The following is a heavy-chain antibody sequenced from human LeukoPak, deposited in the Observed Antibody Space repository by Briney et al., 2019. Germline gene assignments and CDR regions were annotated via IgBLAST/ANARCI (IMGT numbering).Heavy chain of an antibody. V-gene: IGHV3-30*02. J-gene: IGHJ2*01. CDR1: GFTFSSYG. CDR3: AKSAACSVGSCYPWYFDL. D-gene: IGHD2-15*01. Sequence: PGGSLRLSCAASGFTFSSYGMHWVRQAPGKGLEWVTYIQYTGSAKYYADSVKGRFTISRVNSKNTLYLQMNSLRAEDTAVYYCAKSAACSVGSCYPWYFDLWGRGTLVTVSS. CDR2: IQYTGSAK.